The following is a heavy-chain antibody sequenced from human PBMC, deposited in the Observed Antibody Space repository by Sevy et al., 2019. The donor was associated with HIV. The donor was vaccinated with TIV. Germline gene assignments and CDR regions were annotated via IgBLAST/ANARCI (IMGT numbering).Heavy chain of an antibody. V-gene: IGHV5-51*01. Sequence: GESLKISCKGSGYIFSTYWISWVRQMPGKGLEWMGVIYPGDSDTRYSPSFQGQVTISSDKSISTAYLQWSSLRASDTAIYYCARHVYCSSVTCYSPGYYYGMDVWGQGTTVTVSS. J-gene: IGHJ6*02. CDR3: ARHVYCSSVTCYSPGYYYGMDV. CDR2: IYPGDSDT. D-gene: IGHD2-15*01. CDR1: GYIFSTYW.